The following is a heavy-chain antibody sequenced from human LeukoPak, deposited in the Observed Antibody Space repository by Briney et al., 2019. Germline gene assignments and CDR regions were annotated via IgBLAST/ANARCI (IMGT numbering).Heavy chain of an antibody. Sequence: GGSLRLSCAASGFTFSNAWMSWVRQAPGKGLEWVGYITGSGETIFYADSVQGRFTISRDNAKNSLHLHMSSLTAEDTGVYYCARNSWDYSDLSGNVRLDYWGQGSLVTVSS. CDR1: GFTFSNAW. V-gene: IGHV3-11*04. J-gene: IGHJ4*02. D-gene: IGHD4-11*01. CDR2: ITGSGETI. CDR3: ARNSWDYSDLSGNVRLDY.